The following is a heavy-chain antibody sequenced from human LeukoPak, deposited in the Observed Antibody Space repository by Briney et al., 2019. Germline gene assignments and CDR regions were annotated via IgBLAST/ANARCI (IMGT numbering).Heavy chain of an antibody. CDR3: ARRYFDL. V-gene: IGHV3-7*01. CDR2: IKQEGSEK. Sequence: PGGSLRLSCAASGFTFSDFWMSWVRQAPGKGLQWVANIKQEGSEKYYVDSVKGRFTISRDNAKNSLYLQMNSLRAEDTAVYYCARRYFDLWGRGTLVTVSS. J-gene: IGHJ2*01. CDR1: GFTFSDFW.